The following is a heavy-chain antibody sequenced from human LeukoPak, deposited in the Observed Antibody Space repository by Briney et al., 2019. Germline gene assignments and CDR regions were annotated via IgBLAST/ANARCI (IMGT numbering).Heavy chain of an antibody. CDR1: GYTFTMYY. Sequence: ASVKVSCKASGYTFTMYYIHWVRQAPGQGLEWMGMINPSDGATTYAQRFQGRVTMTRDMSTTTVYMDLRSLRSEDTAVDFLAVAEGGGVGGRWGGFFASYYTYYYMDVWGRGTTVTVSS. CDR2: INPSDGAT. J-gene: IGHJ6*03. D-gene: IGHD3-10*01. V-gene: IGHV1-46*01. CDR3: AVAEGGGVGGRWGGFFASYYTYYYMDV.